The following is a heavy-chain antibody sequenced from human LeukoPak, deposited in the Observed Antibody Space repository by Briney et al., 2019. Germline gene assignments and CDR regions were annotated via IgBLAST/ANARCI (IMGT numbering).Heavy chain of an antibody. D-gene: IGHD2-15*01. J-gene: IGHJ4*02. CDR1: GGSISSYY. Sequence: SETLSLTCTVSGGSISSYYWSWIRQPPGKGLEWIGYIYYSGSTNYNPSLKSRVTMSIDTSKSQFSLKLTSVTAADTAVYYCARDPLGDCSGGGCYSGDYWGQGTLVTVSS. CDR3: ARDPLGDCSGGGCYSGDY. CDR2: IYYSGST. V-gene: IGHV4-59*12.